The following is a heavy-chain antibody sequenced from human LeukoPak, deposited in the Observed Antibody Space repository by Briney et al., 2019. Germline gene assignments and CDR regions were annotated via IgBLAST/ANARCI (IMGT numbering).Heavy chain of an antibody. D-gene: IGHD4-17*01. CDR1: GFTFSSYG. Sequence: PGGSLRLSSAASGFTFSSYGMHWVRQAPGKGLEWVAFIRYDGSNKYYADSVKGRFTISRDNSKNTLYLQMNSLRAEDTAVYYCAKDPNYGDWGWFDPWGQGTLVTVSS. CDR3: AKDPNYGDWGWFDP. J-gene: IGHJ5*02. V-gene: IGHV3-30*02. CDR2: IRYDGSNK.